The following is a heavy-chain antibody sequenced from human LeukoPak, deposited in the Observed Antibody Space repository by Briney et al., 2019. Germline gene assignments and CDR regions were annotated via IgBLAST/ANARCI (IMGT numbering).Heavy chain of an antibody. Sequence: ASVKVSCKASGYTFTDYYMHWVRQAPGQGLEWMGWINPDSGGTNYAQRFQGRVTMTRDTSTSTVYMELSSLRFEDTAVYYCARYQQYSSGWYAPNWFDPWGQGTLVIVSS. J-gene: IGHJ5*02. CDR2: INPDSGGT. CDR1: GYTFTDYY. CDR3: ARYQQYSSGWYAPNWFDP. V-gene: IGHV1-2*02. D-gene: IGHD6-13*01.